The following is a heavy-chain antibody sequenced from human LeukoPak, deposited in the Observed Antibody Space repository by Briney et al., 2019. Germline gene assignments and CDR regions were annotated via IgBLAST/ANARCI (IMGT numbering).Heavy chain of an antibody. D-gene: IGHD3-16*01. Sequence: GGSLRLSCAASGFVFTTYTISWVRQAPGKGLEWVANIKEDESERNYVDSVKGRFTIPRDNAKNFMYLEMNSLRVEDTAIYYCTREYWGIDYWGQGVLVTVSS. CDR1: GFVFTTYT. V-gene: IGHV3-7*01. J-gene: IGHJ4*02. CDR3: TREYWGIDY. CDR2: IKEDESER.